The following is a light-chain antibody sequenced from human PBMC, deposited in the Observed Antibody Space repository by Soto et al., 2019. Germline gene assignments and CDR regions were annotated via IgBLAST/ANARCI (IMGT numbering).Light chain of an antibody. V-gene: IGLV2-8*01. CDR2: EVS. Sequence: QSALTQPPSASASPGQSVTISCTGTSSDVGGYNYVSWYQQHPGKAPKLMIYEVSKRPSGVPDRFSGSKSGNTASLTVSGPQAEDEADYYCSSYAGSNNWVLGGGTKLTVL. CDR3: SSYAGSNNWV. CDR1: SSDVGGYNY. J-gene: IGLJ3*02.